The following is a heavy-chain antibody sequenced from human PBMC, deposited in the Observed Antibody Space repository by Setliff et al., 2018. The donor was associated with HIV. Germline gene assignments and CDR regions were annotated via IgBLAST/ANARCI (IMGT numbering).Heavy chain of an antibody. Sequence: SETLSLTCTVSGASISSYYWSWIRQPPGKGLEWIGYIYYSGTTSYNPSLRSRVTISVDTSMNQFSLNLNSVTAADTAVYYCARAGDCTEASCPKARFDPWGPGILVTVSS. CDR2: IYYSGTT. CDR3: ARAGDCTEASCPKARFDP. D-gene: IGHD2-8*02. CDR1: GASISSYY. J-gene: IGHJ5*02. V-gene: IGHV4-59*12.